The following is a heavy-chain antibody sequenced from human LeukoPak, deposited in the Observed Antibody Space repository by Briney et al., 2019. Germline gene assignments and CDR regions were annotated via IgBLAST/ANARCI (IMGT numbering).Heavy chain of an antibody. CDR3: AKPVMIRGAPL. Sequence: GGSLRLSCTASGFTFSDYYMNWIRQAPGKGLEWISYISSSGSYTKYSDSVKGRFTISRDNAKNSLYLQMSGLRAEDTAVYYCAKPVMIRGAPLWGQGTLVIVS. CDR2: ISSSGSYT. V-gene: IGHV3-11*03. D-gene: IGHD3-10*01. J-gene: IGHJ4*02. CDR1: GFTFSDYY.